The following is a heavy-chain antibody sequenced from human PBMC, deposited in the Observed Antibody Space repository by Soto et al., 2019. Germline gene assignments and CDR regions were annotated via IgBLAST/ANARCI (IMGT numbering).Heavy chain of an antibody. CDR2: ISDAAGSA. V-gene: IGHV3-23*01. CDR3: ARPYGGKIGDAPDL. J-gene: IGHJ3*01. CDR1: GFTFSTYA. D-gene: IGHD4-17*01. Sequence: GGSLRLSCAASGFTFSTYAMSWVRQVPGQGLEWVSTISDAAGSAYYVDSVKGRFTISRATSKKTRYLQMNSLRAEDSAVYYCARPYGGKIGDAPDLWGQGTMVTVSS.